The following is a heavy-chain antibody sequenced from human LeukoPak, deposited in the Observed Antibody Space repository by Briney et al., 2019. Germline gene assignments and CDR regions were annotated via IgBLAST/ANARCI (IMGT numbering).Heavy chain of an antibody. D-gene: IGHD2-2*01. V-gene: IGHV1-69*04. CDR2: IIPILGIA. CDR1: GGTFSSYT. J-gene: IGHJ4*02. CDR3: AREGYCSRTSCSYFDY. Sequence: SVKVSCKASGGTFSSYTISWVRQAPGQGLEWMGRIIPILGIANYAQKFQGRVTLTADKYTSTAYMELSSLRSEDTGVYFCAREGYCSRTSCSYFDYWGQGTLVTVSS.